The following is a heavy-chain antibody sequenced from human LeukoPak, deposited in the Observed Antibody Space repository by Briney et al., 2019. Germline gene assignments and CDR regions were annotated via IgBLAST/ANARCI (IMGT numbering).Heavy chain of an antibody. CDR2: ISGSGGST. CDR1: GFTFSSYA. CDR3: AKDLRAGYDFWSGYYAFDI. Sequence: GGSLSLSCAASGFTFSSYAMSWVRQAPGKGLEWVSAISGSGGSTYYADSVKGRFTISRDNSKNTLYLQMNSLRAEDTAVYYCAKDLRAGYDFWSGYYAFDIWGQGTMVTVSS. D-gene: IGHD3-3*01. V-gene: IGHV3-23*01. J-gene: IGHJ3*02.